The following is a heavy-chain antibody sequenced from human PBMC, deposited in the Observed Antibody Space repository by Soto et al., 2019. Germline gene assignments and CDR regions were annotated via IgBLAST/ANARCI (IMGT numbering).Heavy chain of an antibody. V-gene: IGHV3-33*01. D-gene: IGHD6-19*01. CDR3: ARDSVAAYFDY. CDR2: IWYDGRNK. Sequence: QVQLVESGGGVVQPGRYLRLSCAASGFTFSSYGMHWVRQAPGKGLEWVAVIWYDGRNKYYADSVKGRFTISRDNSKNPLYLQMNSLRAEDTAVYYCARDSVAAYFDYWGQGTLVTVSS. J-gene: IGHJ4*02. CDR1: GFTFSSYG.